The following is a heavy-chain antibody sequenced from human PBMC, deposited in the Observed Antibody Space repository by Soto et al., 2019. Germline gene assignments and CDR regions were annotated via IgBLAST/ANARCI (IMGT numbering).Heavy chain of an antibody. J-gene: IGHJ4*02. CDR3: TTQYQLLWSFDY. Sequence: EVQLVESGGGLVKPGGSLRLSCAASGFTFSNAWMNWVRQAPGKGLEWVGRIKSKTDGGTTDYAAPVKGRFTISRNDSKNTLYLQMNSLKTEDTAVYYCTTQYQLLWSFDYWGQGTLVTVSS. V-gene: IGHV3-15*07. CDR1: GFTFSNAW. CDR2: IKSKTDGGTT. D-gene: IGHD2-2*01.